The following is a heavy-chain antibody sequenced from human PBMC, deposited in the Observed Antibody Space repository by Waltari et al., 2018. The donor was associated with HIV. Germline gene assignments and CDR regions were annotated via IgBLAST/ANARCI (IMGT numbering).Heavy chain of an antibody. CDR3: ARGFYDYVWGSYRYAPFDY. D-gene: IGHD3-16*02. CDR1: GGSFSGYY. V-gene: IGHV4-34*01. Sequence: QVQLQQWGAGLLKPSETLSLTCAVYGGSFSGYYGSWIRQPPGKGLEWIGEINHSGSTNYNPSLKSRVTISVDTSKNQFSLKLSSVTAADTAVYYCARGFYDYVWGSYRYAPFDYWGQGTLVTVSS. CDR2: INHSGST. J-gene: IGHJ4*02.